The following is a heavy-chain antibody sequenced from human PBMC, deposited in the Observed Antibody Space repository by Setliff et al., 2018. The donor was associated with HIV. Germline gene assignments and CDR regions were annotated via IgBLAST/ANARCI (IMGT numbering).Heavy chain of an antibody. CDR1: GYTFPSYD. D-gene: IGHD5-12*01. V-gene: IGHV1-69*11. CDR3: ARDAGYSGYVLDY. Sequence: ASVKVSCKASGYTFPSYDINWVRQAPGQGLEWMGKISPALGTANYAQKFQGRVTITADQSTRTVYMELSSLRSEDTAVYYCARDAGYSGYVLDYWGQGTGVTVS. CDR2: ISPALGTA. J-gene: IGHJ4*02.